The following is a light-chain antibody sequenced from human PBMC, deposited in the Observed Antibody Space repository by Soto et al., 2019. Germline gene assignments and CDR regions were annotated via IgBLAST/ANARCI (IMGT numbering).Light chain of an antibody. J-gene: IGLJ2*01. CDR1: SSNIGAGYD. Sequence: QSVLTQPPSVSGAPGQRVTISCTGSSSNIGAGYDVHWYQQLPGTAPKLLIYGNSNRPSGVPDRFSGSKSGTSASLAITGLQAEDEADYYFQSHVVFGGGTKLTVL. V-gene: IGLV1-40*01. CDR3: QSHVV. CDR2: GNS.